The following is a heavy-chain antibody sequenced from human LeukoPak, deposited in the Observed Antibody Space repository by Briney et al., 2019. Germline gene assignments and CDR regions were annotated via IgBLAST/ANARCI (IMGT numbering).Heavy chain of an antibody. D-gene: IGHD7-27*01. CDR3: ARDLGLYWYFDL. V-gene: IGHV3-66*01. CDR2: IYSGGST. CDR1: GFTVSSYY. Sequence: GGSLRLSCAASGFTVSSYYMSWVRQVPGKGLEWLSVIYSGGSTYYADSVKGRFTISRDNSRNTLYLQMNSLRAEDTAVYYCARDLGLYWYFDLWGRGTLVTVSS. J-gene: IGHJ2*01.